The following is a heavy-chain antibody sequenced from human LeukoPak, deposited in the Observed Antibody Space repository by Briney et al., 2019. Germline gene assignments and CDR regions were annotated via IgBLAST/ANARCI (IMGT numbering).Heavy chain of an antibody. V-gene: IGHV3-11*01. J-gene: IGHJ5*01. CDR3: ARDRGNSDPGDWFDS. CDR1: GFTFNDYY. Sequence: PGGYLRRSCAASGFTFNDYYMSWIRQAPGKGLEWVSYISGSGSTVYYAASVRGRFTISRDNAKNSLFLQMNSLRAEDTAVYYCARDRGNSDPGDWFDSWGQGTLVTVSS. CDR2: ISGSGSTV. D-gene: IGHD4-23*01.